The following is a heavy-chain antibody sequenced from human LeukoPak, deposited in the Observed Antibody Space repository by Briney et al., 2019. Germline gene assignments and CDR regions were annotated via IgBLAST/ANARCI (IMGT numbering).Heavy chain of an antibody. CDR1: GYTFTGYY. Sequence: ASVKVSCKASGYTFTGYYIHWVRQAPGQGLECVGRINPNSGGTNYAQKFQGRVTMTRDTSISTAYMELSRLRSDDTAVYYCARDRGSSWYDWFDPWGQGTLVTVSS. CDR3: ARDRGSSWYDWFDP. J-gene: IGHJ5*02. D-gene: IGHD6-13*01. V-gene: IGHV1-2*06. CDR2: INPNSGGT.